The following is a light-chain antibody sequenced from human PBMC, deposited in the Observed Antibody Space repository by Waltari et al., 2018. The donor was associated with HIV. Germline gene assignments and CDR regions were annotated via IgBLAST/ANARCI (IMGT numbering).Light chain of an antibody. CDR1: QSIRNY. V-gene: IGKV1-5*03. CDR3: LQYDNLWT. Sequence: DIVVTQPASTLSASVGDTVNLTCRASQSIRNYLAWYQQKPGRAPHLLISEASSLASGVPSRFSGSGSGTVFTLTISSLQPDDFATYYCLQYDNLWTFGQGTKVE. CDR2: EAS. J-gene: IGKJ1*01.